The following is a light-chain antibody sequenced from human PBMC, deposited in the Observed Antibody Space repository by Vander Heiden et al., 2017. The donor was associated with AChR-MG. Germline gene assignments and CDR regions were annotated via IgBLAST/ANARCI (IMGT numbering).Light chain of an antibody. CDR1: QSLLYSTGYNY. J-gene: IGKJ3*01. Sequence: DIVMTQSPLSLPVTPGEPASISCMSSQSLLYSTGYNYLDWYLQKPGQSRQLLTSLGSYRSCGVPDRCSGRGAGKDFTLKSSRVEAEDVGIYCCMQDIQAFTFGHGTNVDVK. CDR3: MQDIQAFT. CDR2: LGS. V-gene: IGKV2-28*01.